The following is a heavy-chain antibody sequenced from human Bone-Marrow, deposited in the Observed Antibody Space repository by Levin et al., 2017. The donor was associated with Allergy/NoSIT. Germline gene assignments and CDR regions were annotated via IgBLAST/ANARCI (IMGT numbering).Heavy chain of an antibody. Sequence: LSLTCAASGFTVSSSGMHWVRQTPGQGLEWVAVISSDEKNKYHADSVKGRFTISRDTSKNTLYLQMNSLRREDTALYYCAKDRTRTWSWDYWGQGTLVTVSS. CDR2: ISSDEKNK. D-gene: IGHD2-2*01. V-gene: IGHV3-30*18. CDR3: AKDRTRTWSWDY. J-gene: IGHJ4*02. CDR1: GFTVSSSG.